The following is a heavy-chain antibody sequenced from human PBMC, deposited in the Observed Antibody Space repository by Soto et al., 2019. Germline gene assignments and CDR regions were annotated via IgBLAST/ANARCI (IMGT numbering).Heavy chain of an antibody. D-gene: IGHD4-17*01. J-gene: IGHJ4*02. CDR1: GGSISSGGYY. V-gene: IGHV4-31*03. CDR3: ARGILDYGDPHFDY. Sequence: SETLSLTCTVSGGSISSGGYYWSWIRQHPGKGLEWIGYIYYSGSTYYNPSLKSRVTISVDTSKNQFSLKLSSVTAADTAVYYCARGILDYGDPHFDYWGQGTLVTVSS. CDR2: IYYSGST.